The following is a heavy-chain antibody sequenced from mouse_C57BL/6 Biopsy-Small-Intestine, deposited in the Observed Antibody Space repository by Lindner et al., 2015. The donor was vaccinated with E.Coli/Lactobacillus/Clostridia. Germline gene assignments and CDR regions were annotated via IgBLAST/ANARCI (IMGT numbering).Heavy chain of an antibody. CDR3: ARDRNDYDLLTAYYPFGMDV. J-gene: IGHJ1*01. CDR2: ISAFNGNT. Sequence: SVKVSCKASGYTFSTYGISWVRQAPGQGLEWMGWISAFNGNTNYAQSSQGRVTMTTDTSTSTAYMELRSLRSDDTAVYYCARDRNDYDLLTAYYPFGMDVWGQGTTVTVSS. CDR1: GYTFSTYG. V-gene: IGHV1-81*01. D-gene: IGHD2-4*01.